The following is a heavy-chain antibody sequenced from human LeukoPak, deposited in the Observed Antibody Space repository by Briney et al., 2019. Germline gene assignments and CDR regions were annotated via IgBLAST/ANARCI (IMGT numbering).Heavy chain of an antibody. V-gene: IGHV4-59*07. CDR1: GDSITGYY. D-gene: IGHD1-26*01. Sequence: PSDTLSLTCTVSGDSITGYYWTWVRQPPGKGLEWIGYVYHTGTSNYNPSVRSRITMSVDTSKNQYSMNLTSVTAADTAVYYCARALATWSALDYWGLGTLVSVSS. CDR2: VYHTGTS. CDR3: ARALATWSALDY. J-gene: IGHJ4*02.